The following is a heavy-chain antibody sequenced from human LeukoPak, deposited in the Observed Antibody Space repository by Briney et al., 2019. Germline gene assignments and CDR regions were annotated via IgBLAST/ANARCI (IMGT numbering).Heavy chain of an antibody. D-gene: IGHD5-18*01. CDR3: ARAGSGYSYGLFDY. CDR1: GGSINTGGFY. J-gene: IGHJ4*02. V-gene: IGHV4-31*03. CDR2: ITYSGTT. Sequence: SETLSLTCSVSGGSINTGGFYWSWIRQFPGKGLEWIGYITYSGTTHYNPSLKSRLGISRDTSKNQFSLKLTSVTAADTAVYYCARAGSGYSYGLFDYWGQGTLVTVSS.